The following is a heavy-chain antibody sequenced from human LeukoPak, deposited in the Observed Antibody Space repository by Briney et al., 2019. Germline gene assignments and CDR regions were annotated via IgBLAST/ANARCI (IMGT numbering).Heavy chain of an antibody. V-gene: IGHV3-30*02. D-gene: IGHD6-19*01. CDR2: IRYDGSNK. CDR3: AKDDSSVLQLDY. Sequence: GSLRLSCAASGFTFDDYGMHWVRQAPGKGLEWVAFIRYDGSNKYYADSVKGRFTISRDNSKNTLYLQMNSLRAEDTAVYYCAKDDSSVLQLDYWGQGTLVTVSS. CDR1: GFTFDDYG. J-gene: IGHJ4*02.